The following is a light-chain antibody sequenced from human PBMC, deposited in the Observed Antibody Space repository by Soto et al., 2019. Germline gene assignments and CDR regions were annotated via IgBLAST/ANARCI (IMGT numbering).Light chain of an antibody. CDR3: QHYNSYSWT. CDR2: KAS. V-gene: IGKV1-5*03. Sequence: DIQMPQSPSILSASVGDRVTITCRASQSISSWLAWYQQKPGKAPNLLIHKASHLESGVPSRFSGSGSGTEFTLTISSLQPGDFATYYCQHYNSYSWTVGQGTKVDIK. J-gene: IGKJ1*01. CDR1: QSISSW.